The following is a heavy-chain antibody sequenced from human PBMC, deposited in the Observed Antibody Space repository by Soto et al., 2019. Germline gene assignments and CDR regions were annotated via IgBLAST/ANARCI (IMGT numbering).Heavy chain of an antibody. J-gene: IGHJ3*02. CDR3: ARLCGGDGHNAFYI. D-gene: IGHD2-21*02. CDR1: GGSISSGGYY. V-gene: IGHV4-31*03. CDR2: IYYSGST. Sequence: SETLSLTCTVSGGSISSGGYYWSWIRQHPGKGLEWIGYIYYSGSTYYNPSLKSRVTISVDTSKNQFSLKLSSVTAADTAVYYCARLCGGDGHNAFYIWGQGTMVTVS.